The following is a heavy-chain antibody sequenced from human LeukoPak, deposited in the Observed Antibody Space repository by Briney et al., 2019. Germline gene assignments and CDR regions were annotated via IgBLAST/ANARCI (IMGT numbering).Heavy chain of an antibody. J-gene: IGHJ4*02. D-gene: IGHD6-19*01. Sequence: SQTLSLTCAISGDSVSSNSAAWTWIRQSPSRGLEWLGRTYYRSKWYNDYAVSVKSRITINPDTSKNQFSLQLNSVTPEDTAVYYCARGIIAVAGNNLKFDYWGQGTLVTVSS. CDR2: TYYRSKWYN. CDR3: ARGIIAVAGNNLKFDY. V-gene: IGHV6-1*01. CDR1: GDSVSSNSAA.